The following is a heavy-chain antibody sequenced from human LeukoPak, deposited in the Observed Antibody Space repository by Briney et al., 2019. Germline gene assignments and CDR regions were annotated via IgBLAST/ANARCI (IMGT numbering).Heavy chain of an antibody. V-gene: IGHV4-34*01. D-gene: IGHD6-19*01. Sequence: SETLSLTCAVYGGSFSGYYWSWIRQPPGKGLEWIGEINHSGSTNYNPSLKSRVTISVDTSKNQFSLKLSSVTAADTAVYYCARGYSSGWSYYYYYYGMDVWGQGTTVTVSS. CDR3: ARGYSSGWSYYYYYYGMDV. CDR2: INHSGST. CDR1: GGSFSGYY. J-gene: IGHJ6*02.